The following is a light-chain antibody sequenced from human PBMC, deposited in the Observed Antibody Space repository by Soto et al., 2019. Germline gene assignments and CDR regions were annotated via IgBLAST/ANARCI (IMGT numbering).Light chain of an antibody. V-gene: IGLV2-8*01. J-gene: IGLJ3*02. CDR2: AVT. CDR3: TSYVGNDIGV. CDR1: SSDVGAYKY. Sequence: QSALTQPPSASGSPGQSVTISCTGTSSDVGAYKYVSWYKQYPGKAPKLMIYAVTKRPSGVPDRFSGSKSGNTASLTVSGLQAEDEGDYYCTSYVGNDIGVFGGGTKLTVL.